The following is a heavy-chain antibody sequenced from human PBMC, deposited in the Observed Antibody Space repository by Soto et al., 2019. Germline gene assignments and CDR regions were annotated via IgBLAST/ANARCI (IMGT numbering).Heavy chain of an antibody. V-gene: IGHV3-7*01. D-gene: IGHD4-17*01. CDR2: IKQDGSEK. CDR3: ARDLRSALYYYYMDV. J-gene: IGHJ6*03. Sequence: GGSLRLSCAASGFTFSSYWMSWVRQAPGKGLEWVANIKQDGSEKYYVDSVKGRFTNSRDNAKNSLYLQMNSLSAEDTAVYYCARDLRSALYYYYMDVWGKGTTVTVSS. CDR1: GFTFSSYW.